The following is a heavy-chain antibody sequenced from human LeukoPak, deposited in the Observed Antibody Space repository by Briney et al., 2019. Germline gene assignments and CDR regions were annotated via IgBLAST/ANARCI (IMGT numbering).Heavy chain of an antibody. CDR2: IYHSGST. V-gene: IGHV4-30-2*01. CDR3: ARVVVAAAGTDWFDP. Sequence: PSETLSLTCTASGGSISSGGYSWSWIRQPPGKGLEWIGYIYHSGSTYYNPSLKSRVTISVDRSKNQFSLKLSSVTAADTAVYYCARVVVAAAGTDWFDPWGQGTLVTVSS. J-gene: IGHJ5*02. D-gene: IGHD6-13*01. CDR1: GGSISSGGYS.